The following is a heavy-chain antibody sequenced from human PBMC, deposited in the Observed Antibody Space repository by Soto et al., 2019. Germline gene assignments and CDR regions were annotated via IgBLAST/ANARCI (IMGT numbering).Heavy chain of an antibody. V-gene: IGHV5-51*01. Sequence: GESLKISCKGSGYSFTSYWIGWVRQMPGKGLEWMVIIYPGDSDTRYSPSFQGQVTISADKSISTAYLQWSSLKASDTAMYYCARQSGVFDFWSGPFDYWRQVHLVTVSS. J-gene: IGHJ4*02. CDR3: ARQSGVFDFWSGPFDY. CDR2: IYPGDSDT. D-gene: IGHD3-3*01. CDR1: GYSFTSYW.